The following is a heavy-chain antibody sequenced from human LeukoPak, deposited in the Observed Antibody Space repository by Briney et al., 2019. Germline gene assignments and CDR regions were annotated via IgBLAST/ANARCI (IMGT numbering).Heavy chain of an antibody. V-gene: IGHV4-39*07. Sequence: SETLSLTCTVSGGSISSSSYYWGWIRQPPGRGLEWIGNIYYSGSTYYNPSLKSRVTISLDTSKRQFSLKLSSVTAADTAIYYCAREPGDYEGSPDFWGQGTLVTVSS. CDR2: IYYSGST. J-gene: IGHJ4*02. CDR1: GGSISSSSYY. D-gene: IGHD4-17*01. CDR3: AREPGDYEGSPDF.